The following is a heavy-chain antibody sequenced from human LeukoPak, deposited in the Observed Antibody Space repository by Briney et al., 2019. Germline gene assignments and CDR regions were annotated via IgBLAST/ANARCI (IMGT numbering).Heavy chain of an antibody. CDR2: IIPIFGTA. CDR1: GGTFSSYA. V-gene: IGHV1-69*13. Sequence: GASVKVSCKASGGTFSSYAISWVRQAPGQGLEWMGVIIPIFGTANYAQKFQGRVTITADESTSTAYMELSSLRSEDTAVYYCARGNIPAEGGGIDYWGQGTLVTVSS. J-gene: IGHJ4*02. D-gene: IGHD3-16*01. CDR3: ARGNIPAEGGGIDY.